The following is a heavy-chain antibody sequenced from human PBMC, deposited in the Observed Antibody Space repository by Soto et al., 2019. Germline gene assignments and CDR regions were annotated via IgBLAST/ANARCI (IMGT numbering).Heavy chain of an antibody. Sequence: QLQLQESGPGLVKPSETLSLTCTVSGGSISSSSYYWGWIRQPPGKGLEWIGSIYYSGSTYYNPSITCRVTISLDTSENQFSLKLSSVTAADTAVYYCASSYGDYVSYWGQGTLVTVSS. CDR2: IYYSGST. CDR3: ASSYGDYVSY. J-gene: IGHJ4*02. V-gene: IGHV4-39*01. CDR1: GGSISSSSYY. D-gene: IGHD4-17*01.